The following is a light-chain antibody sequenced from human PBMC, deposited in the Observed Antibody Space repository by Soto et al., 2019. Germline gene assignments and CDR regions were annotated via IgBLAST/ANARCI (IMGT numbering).Light chain of an antibody. CDR1: QSVSSN. J-gene: IGKJ1*01. CDR3: QQYDRSWT. CDR2: GAS. Sequence: EIVLTQSPATLSFSPGERATLSCRASQSVSSNLAWYQQKPGQAPRLLIYGASSRATGIPDRFSASGSGTDFILTISRLEPEDFAVYYCQQYDRSWTFGQGTKVDIK. V-gene: IGKV3-20*01.